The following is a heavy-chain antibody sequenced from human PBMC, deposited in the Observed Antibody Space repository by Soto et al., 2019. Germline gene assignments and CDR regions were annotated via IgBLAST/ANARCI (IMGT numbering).Heavy chain of an antibody. V-gene: IGHV4-34*01. CDR3: PRGRLHLAPGTRLRYYAMDV. D-gene: IGHD4-4*01. CDR1: GGSFTGYY. Sequence: QVQLHQWGAGLLQPSETLSLTCAIDGGSFTGYYWSWIRQAPGEGLEWIGEINHGGATNVHPSLKSRILISMDASKNQFSVNLSSVTAADTAIYFCPRGRLHLAPGTRLRYYAMDVWGQGTTVIISS. CDR2: INHGGAT. J-gene: IGHJ6*02.